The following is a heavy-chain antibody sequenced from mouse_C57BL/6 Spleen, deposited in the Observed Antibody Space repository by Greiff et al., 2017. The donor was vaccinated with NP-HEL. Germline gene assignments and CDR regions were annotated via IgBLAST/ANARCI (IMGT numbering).Heavy chain of an antibody. D-gene: IGHD1-1*01. CDR1: GYTFTSYW. J-gene: IGHJ4*01. V-gene: IGHV1-61*01. CDR2: IYPSDSET. Sequence: VQLQQPGAELVRPGSSVKLSCKASGYTFTSYWMDWVKQRPGQGLEWIGNIYPSDSETHYNQKFKDKATLTVDKSSSTAYRQLSSLTSEDSAVYYCAREGDYYGSSHWGQGTSVTVSS. CDR3: AREGDYYGSSH.